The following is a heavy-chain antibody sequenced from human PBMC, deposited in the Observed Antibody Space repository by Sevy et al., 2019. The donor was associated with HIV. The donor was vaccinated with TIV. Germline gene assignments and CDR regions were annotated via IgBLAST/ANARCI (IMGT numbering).Heavy chain of an antibody. J-gene: IGHJ6*02. CDR1: GYTFTGYY. V-gene: IGHV1-2*06. Sequence: ASVKVSCKASGYTFTGYYMHWVRQAPGQGLEWMGRINPNSGGTNYAQKFQGRVTMTRDTSISTAYMELRRLRSDDTAVYYCARDREGASYYYYGMDVWGQGTTVTVSS. D-gene: IGHD1-26*01. CDR3: ARDREGASYYYYGMDV. CDR2: INPNSGGT.